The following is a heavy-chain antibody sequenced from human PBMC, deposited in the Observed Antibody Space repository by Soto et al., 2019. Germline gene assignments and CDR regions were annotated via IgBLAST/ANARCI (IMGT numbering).Heavy chain of an antibody. CDR2: INRDSDTT. J-gene: IGHJ3*02. Sequence: GGSLRLSCAASGFIFSTYAMNWVRQAPGKGLEWVSAINRDSDTTYYAESVRGRFTISRDNSINALYLHMRSLRPEDTAVYYCAHPRGYGVFDAVDIWGQGAMVTVSS. D-gene: IGHD4-17*01. V-gene: IGHV3-23*01. CDR1: GFIFSTYA. CDR3: AHPRGYGVFDAVDI.